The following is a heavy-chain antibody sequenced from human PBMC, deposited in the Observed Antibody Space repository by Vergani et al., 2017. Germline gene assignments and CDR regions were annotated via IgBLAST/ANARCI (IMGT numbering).Heavy chain of an antibody. CDR3: AREPYYDFWGGGGAHAFDI. D-gene: IGHD3-3*01. V-gene: IGHV4-31*03. CDR2: IYYSGST. CDR1: GGSISSGGYY. Sequence: QVQLQESGPGLVKPSQTLSLTCTVSGGSISSGGYYWSWIRQHPGKGLEWIGYIYYSGSTYYTPSLKSRVTISVDTSKNQFSLKLSSVTAADTAVYYCAREPYYDFWGGGGAHAFDIWGQGTMVTVSS. J-gene: IGHJ3*02.